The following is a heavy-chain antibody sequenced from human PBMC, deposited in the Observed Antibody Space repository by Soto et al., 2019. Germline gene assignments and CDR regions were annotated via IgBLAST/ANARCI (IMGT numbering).Heavy chain of an antibody. CDR2: MNPASSNT. CDR1: GYTFASYD. V-gene: IGHV1-8*01. Sequence: QVQLVQSGAEVKKPGASVKVSCKASGYTFASYDINWVRQATGQGLEGMGWMNPASSNTGYAQNFQGRVKMTRNTATSTAYMELSSLRSEDTAVYYCASEDSQLPPYGMDVWGPGTTVTVSS. J-gene: IGHJ6*02. CDR3: ASEDSQLPPYGMDV. D-gene: IGHD2-2*01.